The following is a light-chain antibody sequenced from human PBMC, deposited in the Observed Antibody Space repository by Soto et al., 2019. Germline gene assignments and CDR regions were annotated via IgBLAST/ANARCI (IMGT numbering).Light chain of an antibody. Sequence: EIVLTQSPGTLSLSSGERDTLSCKATQTVFSNYIGWYQQKPGQAPRRLISGASTRATGVPARFSGSGSGTEFTLTITSMQSKDFADYCCQQYNNRPHTFGPGTRLEIK. CDR3: QQYNNRPHT. J-gene: IGKJ5*01. CDR2: GAS. V-gene: IGKV3D-15*01. CDR1: QTVFSN.